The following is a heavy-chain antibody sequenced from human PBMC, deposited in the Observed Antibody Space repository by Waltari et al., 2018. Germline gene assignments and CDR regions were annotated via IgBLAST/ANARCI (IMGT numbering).Heavy chain of an antibody. J-gene: IGHJ4*02. CDR2: ISNTGSNI. D-gene: IGHD3-3*01. CDR1: GFAFSSYE. Sequence: EVQVVESGGGLVQSGGSLRPSCSTSGFAFSSYEVTWVRQAPGKGLEWVSYISNTGSNIYYADSVKGRFTISRDNAKNSLYLQMNTLRVEDTAVYYCAKIFGLYGGNRDGFFDFWGQGTLVTVSS. V-gene: IGHV3-48*03. CDR3: AKIFGLYGGNRDGFFDF.